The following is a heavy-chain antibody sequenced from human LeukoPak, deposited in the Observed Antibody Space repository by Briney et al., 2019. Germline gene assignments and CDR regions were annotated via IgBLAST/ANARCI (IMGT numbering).Heavy chain of an antibody. CDR3: AREGVYYDYVWGSYRPIYFDY. D-gene: IGHD3-16*02. CDR1: GGTFSSYA. V-gene: IGHV1-69*13. Sequence: SVKVSCKASGGTFSSYAISWVRQAPGQGLEWMGGIIPIFGTANYAQKFRGRVTITADESTSTAYMELSSLRSEDTAVYYCAREGVYYDYVWGSYRPIYFDYWGQGTLVTVSS. J-gene: IGHJ4*02. CDR2: IIPIFGTA.